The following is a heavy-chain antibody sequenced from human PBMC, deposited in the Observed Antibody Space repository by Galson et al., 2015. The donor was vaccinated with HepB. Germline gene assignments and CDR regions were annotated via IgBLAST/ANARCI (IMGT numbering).Heavy chain of an antibody. D-gene: IGHD3-22*01. CDR2: IKSKTDGETT. J-gene: IGHJ5*02. V-gene: IGHV3-15*01. CDR1: GFTFNYAW. Sequence: SGFTFNYAWMSWVRQAPGEGLEWVGRIKSKTDGETTEYAAPVKDRFTISRDDSKNMLYLQMTSLKTEDTAVYYCTTAPHSSSSWGQGTLVTVSS. CDR3: TTAPHSSSS.